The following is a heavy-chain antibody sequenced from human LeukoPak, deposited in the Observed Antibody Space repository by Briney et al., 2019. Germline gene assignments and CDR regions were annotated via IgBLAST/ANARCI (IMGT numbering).Heavy chain of an antibody. Sequence: GGSLRLSCAASGFTFSSYWMSWVRQAPGKGLEWVANIKQDGSEKHYVDSVKGRFTISRDNAKNSLYLQMNSLRAEDTAVYYCARGPPCREYCSLEFYFDYWGQGTLVTVSS. CDR1: GFTFSSYW. J-gene: IGHJ4*02. D-gene: IGHD2/OR15-2a*01. V-gene: IGHV3-7*05. CDR3: ARGPPCREYCSLEFYFDY. CDR2: IKQDGSEK.